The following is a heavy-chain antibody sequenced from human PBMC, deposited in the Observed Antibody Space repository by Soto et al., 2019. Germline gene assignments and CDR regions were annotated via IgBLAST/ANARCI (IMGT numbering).Heavy chain of an antibody. V-gene: IGHV3-30-3*01. CDR1: GFTFSSYA. CDR2: ISYDGSNK. Sequence: GGSLRLSCAASGFTFSSYAMHWVRQAPGKGLERVAVISYDGSNKYYADSVKGRFTISRDNSKNTLYLQMNSLRAEDTAVYYCARRGIVVVPAAEGGGLDYWGQGTLVTVSS. J-gene: IGHJ4*02. CDR3: ARRGIVVVPAAEGGGLDY. D-gene: IGHD2-2*01.